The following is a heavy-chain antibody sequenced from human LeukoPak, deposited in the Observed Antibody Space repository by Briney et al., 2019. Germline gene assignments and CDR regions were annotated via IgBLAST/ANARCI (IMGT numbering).Heavy chain of an antibody. CDR3: ARDERLRTGVWYFDY. D-gene: IGHD7-27*01. V-gene: IGHV3-48*03. Sequence: GRCLRLSCAASSFTFSSFEMIWVSQAPGKGLEWVSYIGTSGSSIYYADSVKGRFTISRDNAKNSLYLQMNSLRDEDTAVYYCARDERLRTGVWYFDYWGQGTLVTVSS. CDR2: IGTSGSSI. CDR1: SFTFSSFE. J-gene: IGHJ4*02.